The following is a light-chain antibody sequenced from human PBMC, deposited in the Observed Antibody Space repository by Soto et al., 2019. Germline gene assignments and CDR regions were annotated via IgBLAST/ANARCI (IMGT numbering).Light chain of an antibody. CDR1: QSVSWY. Sequence: EVVLTQSPGTLSLSPGERATLSCRASQSVSWYLAWYQHKPGQAPRVLIYSASTRATGIPDRFSGSGSGTDFTLTISRLEHEDFAVYYCQHYAGSSWTFGQGTKVEIK. CDR3: QHYAGSSWT. CDR2: SAS. J-gene: IGKJ1*01. V-gene: IGKV3-20*01.